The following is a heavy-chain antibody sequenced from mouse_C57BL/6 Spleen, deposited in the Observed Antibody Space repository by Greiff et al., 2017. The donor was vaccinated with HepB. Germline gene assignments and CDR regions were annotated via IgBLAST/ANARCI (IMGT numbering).Heavy chain of an antibody. CDR2: INPGSGGT. CDR3: ARYYSNYGAMDY. D-gene: IGHD2-5*01. CDR1: GYAFTNYL. V-gene: IGHV1-54*01. Sequence: QVQLQQSGAELVRPGTSVKVSCKASGYAFTNYLIEWVKQRPGQGLEWIGVINPGSGGTNYNEKFKGKATLTADKSSSTAYMQLSSLTSEDSAVYFWARYYSNYGAMDYWGQGTSVTVSS. J-gene: IGHJ4*01.